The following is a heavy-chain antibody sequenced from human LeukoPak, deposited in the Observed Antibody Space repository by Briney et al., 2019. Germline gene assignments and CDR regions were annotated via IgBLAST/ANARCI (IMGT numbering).Heavy chain of an antibody. CDR1: GYTFTGPY. J-gene: IGHJ4*02. D-gene: IGHD2-8*01. CDR3: ARVEYCTKGVCINYDL. V-gene: IGHV1-2*02. CDR2: INPNSGGT. Sequence: ASVKVSCKASGYTFTGPYIHWTRQAPGQGPEWMGWINPNSGGTKYAQKFQGRVTVTRDTSTSTAYMELSGLRTDDTATYYCARVEYCTKGVCINYDLWGQGTLVTVSS.